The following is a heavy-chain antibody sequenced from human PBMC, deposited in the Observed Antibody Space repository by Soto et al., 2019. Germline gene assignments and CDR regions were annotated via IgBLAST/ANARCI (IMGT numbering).Heavy chain of an antibody. Sequence: EVQLVESGGGLVKPGGSLRLSCAASGFTFSSYSMNWVRQAPGKGLEWVSSISSSSSYIYYADSVKGRFTISGDDAKNSLFLQMNSLRAEDTAVYYCARAHSSSWYSDVFDIWGQGTMVTVSS. D-gene: IGHD6-13*01. V-gene: IGHV3-21*01. J-gene: IGHJ3*02. CDR2: ISSSSSYI. CDR1: GFTFSSYS. CDR3: ARAHSSSWYSDVFDI.